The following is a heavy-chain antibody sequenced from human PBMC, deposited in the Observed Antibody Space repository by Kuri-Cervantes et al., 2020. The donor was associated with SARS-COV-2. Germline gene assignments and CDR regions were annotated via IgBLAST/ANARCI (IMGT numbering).Heavy chain of an antibody. J-gene: IGHJ6*02. D-gene: IGHD2-15*01. CDR3: ARDLTLGYCSGGSCYYYYGMDV. CDR2: INSDGSST. Sequence: SCAASGFTFSSYWMHWVRQAPGKGLVWVSRINSDGSSTSYADSVKGRFTISRDNAKNTLYLQMNSLRAEDTAVYYCARDLTLGYCSGGSCYYYYGMDVWGQGTTVTVSS. CDR1: GFTFSSYW. V-gene: IGHV3-74*01.